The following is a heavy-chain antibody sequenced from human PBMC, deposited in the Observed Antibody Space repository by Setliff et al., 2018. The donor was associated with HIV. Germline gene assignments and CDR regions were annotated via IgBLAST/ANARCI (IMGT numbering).Heavy chain of an antibody. J-gene: IGHJ6*03. Sequence: QAGGSLRLSCAASGFSFNTFEMNWVRQGPGKGLEWVSYISKSGSTIYYADSVKGRFTISRDNAKNSLFLQMDRLRADDTAVYYCAKGGYSSTQKRGSYMAVWGKGTTVTVSS. CDR2: ISKSGSTI. CDR3: AKGGYSSTQKRGSYMAV. CDR1: GFSFNTFE. D-gene: IGHD6-13*01. V-gene: IGHV3-48*03.